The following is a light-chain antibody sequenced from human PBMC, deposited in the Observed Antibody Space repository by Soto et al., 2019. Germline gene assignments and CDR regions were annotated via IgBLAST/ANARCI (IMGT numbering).Light chain of an antibody. CDR3: QQTYSAQLT. V-gene: IGKV1-39*01. Sequence: DIQMTQSPSSLSASVGDRVTITCRASQSITTYLNWYRQKPGKAPKLLIYAASSLQSGVPSRFSGSGSETEFTLSISSLQPEDFATYFCQQTYSAQLTCGRVTKVHIK. CDR2: AAS. CDR1: QSITTY. J-gene: IGKJ4*02.